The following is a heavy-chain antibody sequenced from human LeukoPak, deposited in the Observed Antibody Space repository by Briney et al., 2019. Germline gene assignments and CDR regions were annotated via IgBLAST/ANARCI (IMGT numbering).Heavy chain of an antibody. D-gene: IGHD2-2*01. V-gene: IGHV4-31*03. CDR2: IFYNGNT. CDR1: GDSISSRNCY. J-gene: IGHJ4*02. Sequence: PSQTLSLNCTVSGDSISSRNCYWSWIRQHPGRGLEWIGYIFYNGNTQYNPSLKSRVTMSVDTSKNKCYLRLSSVTAADTAVYFCARERGFCTSSRCSAGRFQFLAEDYWGQGTLVTVSS. CDR3: ARERGFCTSSRCSAGRFQFLAEDY.